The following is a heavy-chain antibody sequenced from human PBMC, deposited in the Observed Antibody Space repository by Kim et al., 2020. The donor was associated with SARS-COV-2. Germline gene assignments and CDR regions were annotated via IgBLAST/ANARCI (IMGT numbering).Heavy chain of an antibody. CDR2: FDPEDGET. Sequence: ASVKVSCKVSGYTLTELSMHWVRQAPGKGLEWMGGFDPEDGETIYAQKFQGRVTMTEDTSTDTAYMELSSLRSEDTAVYYCATVLSTGYYDSRHFQHWGQGTLVTVSS. D-gene: IGHD3-22*01. CDR1: GYTLTELS. CDR3: ATVLSTGYYDSRHFQH. J-gene: IGHJ1*01. V-gene: IGHV1-24*01.